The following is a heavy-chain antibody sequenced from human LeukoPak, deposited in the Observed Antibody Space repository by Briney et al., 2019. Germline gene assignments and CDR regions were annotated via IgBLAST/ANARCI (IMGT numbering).Heavy chain of an antibody. CDR2: INHSGST. CDR3: ARYCSSTSCTPNWFDP. J-gene: IGHJ5*02. Sequence: SETLSLTCAVYGGSFSGYYWSWIRQPPGKGLEWIGEINHSGSTNYNPSRKSRVTISVDTSMNQFSLKLSSVTAADTAVYYCARYCSSTSCTPNWFDPWGQGTLVTVSS. D-gene: IGHD2-2*01. V-gene: IGHV4-34*01. CDR1: GGSFSGYY.